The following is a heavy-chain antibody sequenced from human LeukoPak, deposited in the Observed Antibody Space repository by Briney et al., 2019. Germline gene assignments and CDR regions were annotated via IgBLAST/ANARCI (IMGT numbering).Heavy chain of an antibody. CDR2: ISSSGSTI. J-gene: IGHJ4*02. Sequence: GGSLRLSCAASGFTFSDFYMSCIRHAPGRGLEWVSYISSSGSTIYYPDSVRRRFTISRYNAKNSLYLQMNSLRAEDTAVYYCARDPSFFCSSTSCVDYWGQGTLVTVSS. D-gene: IGHD2-2*01. V-gene: IGHV3-11*04. CDR3: ARDPSFFCSSTSCVDY. CDR1: GFTFSDFY.